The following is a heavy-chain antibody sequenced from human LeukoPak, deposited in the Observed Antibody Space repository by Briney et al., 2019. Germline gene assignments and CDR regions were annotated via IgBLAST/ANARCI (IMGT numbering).Heavy chain of an antibody. CDR3: ARDGSPRYYYDSSGAPDY. V-gene: IGHV4-39*02. J-gene: IGHJ4*02. CDR1: GGSISSSSYY. Sequence: PSETLSLTCTVSGGSISSSSYYWGWIRQPPGKGLEWIGSIYYSGSTYYNPSLKSRVTISVDTSKNQFSLKLSSVTAADTAVYYCARDGSPRYYYDSSGAPDYWGQGTLVTVSS. CDR2: IYYSGST. D-gene: IGHD3-22*01.